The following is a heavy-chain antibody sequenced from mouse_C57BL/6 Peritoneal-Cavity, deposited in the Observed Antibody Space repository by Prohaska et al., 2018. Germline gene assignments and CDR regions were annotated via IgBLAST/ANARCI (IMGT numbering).Heavy chain of an antibody. Sequence: TDYYMTLVKQSHEKRLEWIGDINPNYGGTSDNQKFKGKATLAVDKSSSTAYMELRSLTSEDSAVYYCALLITTVVAEYYFDYWGQGTTLTVSS. CDR3: ALLITTVVAEYYFDY. CDR2: INPNYGGT. V-gene: IGHV1-26*01. D-gene: IGHD1-1*01. J-gene: IGHJ2*01. CDR1: TDYY.